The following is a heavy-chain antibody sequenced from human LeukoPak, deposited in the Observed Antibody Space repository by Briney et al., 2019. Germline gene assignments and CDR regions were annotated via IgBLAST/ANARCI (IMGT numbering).Heavy chain of an antibody. CDR3: ARHGRGAAAGSDY. CDR2: IYYSGST. CDR1: GGSISNYY. D-gene: IGHD6-13*01. V-gene: IGHV4-59*08. J-gene: IGHJ4*02. Sequence: SETLSLTCTVSGGSISNYYWSWIRQPPGKGLEWIGYIYYSGSTNYNPSLKSRVTISVDTSKNQFSLKLISVTAADTAVYYCARHGRGAAAGSDYWGQGTLVTVSS.